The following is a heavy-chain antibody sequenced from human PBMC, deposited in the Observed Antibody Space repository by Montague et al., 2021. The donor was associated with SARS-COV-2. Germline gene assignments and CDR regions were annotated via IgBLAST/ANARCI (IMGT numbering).Heavy chain of an antibody. D-gene: IGHD2-21*01. CDR2: IYYSGST. J-gene: IGHJ5*02. CDR1: GGSISSYY. Sequence: SETLSLTCTVSGGSISSYYWSWIRQPPGKGLEWIGYIYYSGSTDYNPSLKSRVTISVDTSKNQFSLKLSSVTAADTAVYYCARGGDMNWFDPWGQGTLVTVSS. V-gene: IGHV4-59*01. CDR3: ARGGDMNWFDP.